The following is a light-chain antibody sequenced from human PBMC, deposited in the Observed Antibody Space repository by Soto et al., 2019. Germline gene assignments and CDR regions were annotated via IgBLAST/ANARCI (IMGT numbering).Light chain of an antibody. CDR2: RNN. CDR3: AAWDDSSNRV. J-gene: IGLJ3*02. V-gene: IGLV1-47*01. Sequence: QSVLTQPPSASGTPGQRVTISCSGSSSNIGSNYVYWYQQLPGTAPKLLIYRNNQRPSGVPDRFSGSKSGTSASLAISGLRSEDEADYYCAAWDDSSNRVFGGGTKLTVL. CDR1: SSNIGSNY.